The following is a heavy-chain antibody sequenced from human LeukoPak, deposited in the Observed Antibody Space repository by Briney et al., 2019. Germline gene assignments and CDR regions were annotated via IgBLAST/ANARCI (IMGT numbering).Heavy chain of an antibody. Sequence: GASVKVSCKASGYTFTSHDINWVRQATGQGLEWMGWMNPNSGNTGYAQKFQGRVTMTRNTSISTAYMELSSLRSEDTAVYYCARRAGWFGELYHYYYMDVWGKGTTVTVSS. D-gene: IGHD3-10*01. CDR1: GYTFTSHD. CDR2: MNPNSGNT. V-gene: IGHV1-8*01. J-gene: IGHJ6*03. CDR3: ARRAGWFGELYHYYYMDV.